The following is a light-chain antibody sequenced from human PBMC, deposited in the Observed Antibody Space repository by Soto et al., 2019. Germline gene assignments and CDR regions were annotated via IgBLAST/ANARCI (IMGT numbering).Light chain of an antibody. CDR1: SSDVGGSNS. J-gene: IGLJ2*01. CDR3: SSYAGGNNLGV. Sequence: QSALTQPPSASGSPGQSVTISCTGTSSDVGGSNSVSWYQQHPAKAPKLIIYGVYNRPSGVPDRFSVSKSGNTASLTVSGLQAEDEADYYCSSYAGGNNLGVFGGGTTLTVL. CDR2: GVY. V-gene: IGLV2-8*01.